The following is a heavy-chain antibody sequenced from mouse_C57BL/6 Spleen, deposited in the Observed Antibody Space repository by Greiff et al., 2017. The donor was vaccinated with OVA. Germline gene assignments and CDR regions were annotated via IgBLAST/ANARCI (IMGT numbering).Heavy chain of an antibody. CDR3: ASINGNYGAMDY. CDR1: GYTFTDSY. V-gene: IGHV1-26*01. J-gene: IGHJ4*01. D-gene: IGHD2-1*01. Sequence: VQLQQSGPELVKPGASVKISCKASGYTFTDSYMNWVKQSHGKSLEWIGDINPNNGGTSYNQKFKGKATLTVDKSSSTAYMELRSLTSEDSAVDYGASINGNYGAMDYWGQGTSVTVSS. CDR2: INPNNGGT.